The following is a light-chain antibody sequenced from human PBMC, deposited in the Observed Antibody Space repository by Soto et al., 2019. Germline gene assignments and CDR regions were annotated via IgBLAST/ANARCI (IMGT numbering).Light chain of an antibody. CDR1: SCNIGADYY. CDR2: GNN. V-gene: IGLV1-40*01. Sequence: QSVLTQPPSVSGAPGQTVTISCTGSSCNIGADYYVHWYQQLPGTAPKLIIYGNNNRPSGVPNRFSGSKSGTSASLAITGLQAEDEADYYCKSYDGSLSVVFGGGTKLTVL. J-gene: IGLJ3*02. CDR3: KSYDGSLSVV.